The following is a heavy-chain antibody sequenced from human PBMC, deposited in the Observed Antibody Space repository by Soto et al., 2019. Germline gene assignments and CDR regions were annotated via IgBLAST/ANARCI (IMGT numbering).Heavy chain of an antibody. Sequence: QVQLVQSGAEVKKPGSSVKVSCKASGGTFSSYAISWVRQAPGQGLERMGGIIPIFGTANYAQKFQGRVTITADESTSTADRELSSLRSEDTAVYYCARGPGITTLNWFDPWGQGTLVTVSS. CDR1: GGTFSSYA. CDR3: ARGPGITTLNWFDP. CDR2: IIPIFGTA. V-gene: IGHV1-69*01. J-gene: IGHJ5*02. D-gene: IGHD3-3*01.